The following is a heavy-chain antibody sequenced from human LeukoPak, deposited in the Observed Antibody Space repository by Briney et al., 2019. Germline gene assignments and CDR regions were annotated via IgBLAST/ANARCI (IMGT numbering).Heavy chain of an antibody. CDR2: ISYDGNNK. CDR3: AKERIEAVSYLDY. D-gene: IGHD6-13*01. V-gene: IGHV3-30*18. CDR1: VVTSRIYI. Sequence: GGSLRLSSAPSVVTSRIYITHCGRQALDKGLGWGAVISYDGNNKYYTDSVKSRFTLSRDNSKTTLYLKMNRLRAEDTAVYYCAKERIEAVSYLDYWGQGTLVTVSS. J-gene: IGHJ4*02.